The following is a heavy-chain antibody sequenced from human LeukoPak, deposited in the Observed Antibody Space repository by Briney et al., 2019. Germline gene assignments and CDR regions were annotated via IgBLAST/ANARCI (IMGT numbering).Heavy chain of an antibody. Sequence: GGSLRLSCAASGFTFSSYAMHWVRQAPGKGLEWVAVISYDGSNKYYADSVKGRFTISRDNSKNTLYLQMNSLRAEDTAVYYCARDRATSYYYDSSGPEAFDIWGQRTMVTVSS. CDR2: ISYDGSNK. CDR1: GFTFSSYA. D-gene: IGHD3-22*01. V-gene: IGHV3-30-3*01. J-gene: IGHJ3*02. CDR3: ARDRATSYYYDSSGPEAFDI.